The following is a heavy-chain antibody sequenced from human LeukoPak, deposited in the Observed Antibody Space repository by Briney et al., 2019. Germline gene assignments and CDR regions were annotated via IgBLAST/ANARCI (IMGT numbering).Heavy chain of an antibody. Sequence: SETLSLTCTVSGGSISSSSYYWGWIRQPPGKGLEWIGSIYYSGSTYYNPSLKSRVTISVDTSKNQFSLKLSSVTAADTAVYYCARTLMELRTYDAFDIWGQGTMVTVSS. J-gene: IGHJ3*02. D-gene: IGHD1-7*01. V-gene: IGHV4-39*07. CDR3: ARTLMELRTYDAFDI. CDR1: GGSISSSSYY. CDR2: IYYSGST.